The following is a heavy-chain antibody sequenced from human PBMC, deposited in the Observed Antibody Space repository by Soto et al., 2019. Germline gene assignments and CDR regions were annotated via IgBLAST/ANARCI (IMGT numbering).Heavy chain of an antibody. V-gene: IGHV3-30-3*01. D-gene: IGHD3-3*01. CDR2: ISYERSNK. CDR3: AGSYYDFWSGYENLYGMDV. Sequence: GGSLRLSCAASGFTFSSYAMHWVRQAPGKGLEWVAVISYERSNKYYADKVKGRYTNSRDNSKNTLYLQMNSLIAEDTAVYYCAGSYYDFWSGYENLYGMDVWGQGT. CDR1: GFTFSSYA. J-gene: IGHJ6*02.